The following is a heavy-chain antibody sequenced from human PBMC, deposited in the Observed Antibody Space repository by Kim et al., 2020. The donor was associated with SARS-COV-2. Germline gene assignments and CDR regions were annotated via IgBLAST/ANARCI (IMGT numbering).Heavy chain of an antibody. Sequence: GGSLRLSCAASGFTFSSYSMNWVRQAPGKGLEWVSSISSSSSYIYYADSVKGRFTISRDNAKNSLYLQMNSLRAEDTAVYYYAGPPGYYDILTGYYGDVWGQGTLVTVSS. CDR3: AGPPGYYDILTGYYGDV. V-gene: IGHV3-21*01. J-gene: IGHJ4*02. D-gene: IGHD3-9*01. CDR2: ISSSSSYI. CDR1: GFTFSSYS.